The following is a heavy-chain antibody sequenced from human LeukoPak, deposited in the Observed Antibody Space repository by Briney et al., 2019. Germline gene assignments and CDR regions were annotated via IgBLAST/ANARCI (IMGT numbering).Heavy chain of an antibody. D-gene: IGHD6-13*01. Sequence: GASVKVSCKASGYTFTSYGISWVRQAPGQGLEWMGWISAYNGNTNYAQKLQGRVTMTTDTSTSTAYMELSRLRSDDTAVYYCARDRVFARDIAAAGTDFDYWGQGTLVTVSS. CDR3: ARDRVFARDIAAAGTDFDY. V-gene: IGHV1-18*01. J-gene: IGHJ4*02. CDR2: ISAYNGNT. CDR1: GYTFTSYG.